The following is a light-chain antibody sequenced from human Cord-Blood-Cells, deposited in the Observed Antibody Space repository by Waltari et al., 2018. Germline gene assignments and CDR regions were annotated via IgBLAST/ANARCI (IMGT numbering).Light chain of an antibody. CDR1: QSVSSY. Sequence: EIVLTQSPATLSLSPGERATLSCRASQSVSSYLAWYQQKPGQAPRLRIYDASNRATGIPARFSGSGSGTDFTLTSSSLEPEDFAVYYCQQRSNWPTFGQGTKLEIK. V-gene: IGKV3-11*01. J-gene: IGKJ2*01. CDR3: QQRSNWPT. CDR2: DAS.